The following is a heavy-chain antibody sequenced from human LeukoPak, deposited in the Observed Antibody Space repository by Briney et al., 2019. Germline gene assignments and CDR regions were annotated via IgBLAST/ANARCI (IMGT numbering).Heavy chain of an antibody. V-gene: IGHV3-30-3*01. D-gene: IGHD5-12*01. CDR3: ARDNSWVATILSPATGGMDV. CDR2: ISYDGSNK. Sequence: PGGSLRLSCAASGFTFSSYAMHWVRQAPGKGLEWVAVISYDGSNKYYADSVKGRFTISRDNSKNTLYLQMNSLRAEDTAVYYCARDNSWVATILSPATGGMDVWGQGTTVTVSS. J-gene: IGHJ6*02. CDR1: GFTFSSYA.